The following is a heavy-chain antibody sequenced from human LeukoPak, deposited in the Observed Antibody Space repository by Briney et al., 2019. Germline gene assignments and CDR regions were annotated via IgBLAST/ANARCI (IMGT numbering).Heavy chain of an antibody. CDR3: ARGVGLPYYENLYYFDY. Sequence: SETLSLTCTVSGGSISSSSYYWGWIRQPPGKGLEWIGSIYYSGSTYYNPSLKSRVTISVDTSKNQFSLKLSSVTAADTAVYYCARGVGLPYYENLYYFDYWGQGTLVTVSS. CDR2: IYYSGST. CDR1: GGSISSSSYY. V-gene: IGHV4-39*07. D-gene: IGHD1-26*01. J-gene: IGHJ4*02.